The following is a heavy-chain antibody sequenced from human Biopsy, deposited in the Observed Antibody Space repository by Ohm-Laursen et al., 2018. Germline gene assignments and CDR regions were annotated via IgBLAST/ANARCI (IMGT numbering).Heavy chain of an antibody. CDR3: ASDLNGDPSAFDY. V-gene: IGHV3-23*01. J-gene: IGHJ4*02. CDR1: GFTFKNYA. CDR2: IDSSAAST. D-gene: IGHD4-17*01. Sequence: GFLRLSCAAPGFTFKNYAMNWVRQAPGKGLDWVSSIDSSAASTFYADSVKGRFTISRDNSKNTLFLQMNSLRAADTAIYYCASDLNGDPSAFDYWGQGTPVTVSS.